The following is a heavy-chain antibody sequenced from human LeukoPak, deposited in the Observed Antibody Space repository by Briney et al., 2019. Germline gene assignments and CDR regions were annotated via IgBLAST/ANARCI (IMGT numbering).Heavy chain of an antibody. D-gene: IGHD3-16*02. V-gene: IGHV4-39*01. J-gene: IGHJ4*02. CDR2: IYYSGST. Sequence: SETLSLTCTVSGGSISSSSYYWGWIRQPPGRGLEWIGSIYYSGSTYYNPSLKSRVTISVDTSKNQFSLKLSSVTAADTAVYYCASHVIFSRGYSGGYFDYWGQGTLVTVSS. CDR1: GGSISSSSYY. CDR3: ASHVIFSRGYSGGYFDY.